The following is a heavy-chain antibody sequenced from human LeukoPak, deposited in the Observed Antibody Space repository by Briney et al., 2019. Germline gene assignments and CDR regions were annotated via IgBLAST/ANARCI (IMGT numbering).Heavy chain of an antibody. CDR3: ARDGNYCSSTSCYAVDY. CDR2: IKQDGSEK. V-gene: IGHV3-7*01. J-gene: IGHJ4*02. Sequence: PGGSLRLSCAASGFTFSSYWMSWVRQAPGKGLEGVANIKQDGSEKYYVDSVKGRFTISRDNAKNSLYLQMNSLRAEDTAVYYCARDGNYCSSTSCYAVDYWGQGTLVTVSS. D-gene: IGHD2-2*01. CDR1: GFTFSSYW.